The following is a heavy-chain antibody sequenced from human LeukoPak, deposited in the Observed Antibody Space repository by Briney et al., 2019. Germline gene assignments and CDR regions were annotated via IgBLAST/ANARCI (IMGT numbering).Heavy chain of an antibody. D-gene: IGHD3-10*01. Sequence: SETLSLTCTVSGGSISSSSYYWGWIRQPPGKGLEWIGSIYYSGSTYYNPSLKSRVTISVDTSKNQFSLKLSSVTAADTAVYYCAGGVLGHFRGVPWFGESQFDYWGQGTLVTVSS. CDR2: IYYSGST. CDR1: GGSISSSSYY. J-gene: IGHJ4*02. CDR3: AGGVLGHFRGVPWFGESQFDY. V-gene: IGHV4-39*07.